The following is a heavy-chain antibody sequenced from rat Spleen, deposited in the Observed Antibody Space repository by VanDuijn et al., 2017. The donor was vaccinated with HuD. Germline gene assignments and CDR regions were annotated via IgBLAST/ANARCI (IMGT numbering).Heavy chain of an antibody. CDR1: GFTDSNYV. CDR3: ARRHYGYTDYFDY. J-gene: IGHJ2*01. V-gene: IGHV5S23*01. CDR2: ISTGGGNT. Sequence: EVQLVESDGGLVQPGRSLKLSCAASGFTDSNYVMAWVRQAPTKGLEWVASISTGGGNTYYRDSVKGRFTISRDNAKSTLSLQMDSLRSEDTATYYCARRHYGYTDYFDYWGQGVMVTVSS. D-gene: IGHD1-9*01.